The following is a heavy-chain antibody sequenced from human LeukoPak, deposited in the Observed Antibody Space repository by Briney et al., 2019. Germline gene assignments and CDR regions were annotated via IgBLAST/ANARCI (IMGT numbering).Heavy chain of an antibody. J-gene: IGHJ4*02. CDR1: GFSLSTSGMR. CDR2: IDWDDDK. Sequence: SGPTLVNPTRTLTLTCTFSGFSLSTSGMRVSWIRQPPGKALEWLARIDWDDDKFYSTSLKTRLTISKDTSKNQVVLTMTNMDPVDTATYYCARSRGYSGYDYAKFYFDYWGQGTLVTVSS. CDR3: ARSRGYSGYDYAKFYFDY. V-gene: IGHV2-70*04. D-gene: IGHD5-12*01.